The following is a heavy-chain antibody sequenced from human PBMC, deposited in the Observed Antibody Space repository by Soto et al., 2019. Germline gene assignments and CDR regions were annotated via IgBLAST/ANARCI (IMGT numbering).Heavy chain of an antibody. D-gene: IGHD3-3*01. CDR1: GGSISSSSYY. V-gene: IGHV4-39*01. CDR3: ARNDFWSGYHRNWFDP. Sequence: PSETLSLTCTVSGGSISSSSYYWGWIRQPPGKGLEWIGSIYYSGSTYYNPSLKSRVTISVDTSKNQFSLKLSSVTAADTAVYYCARNDFWSGYHRNWFDPWGQGTLVTVSS. CDR2: IYYSGST. J-gene: IGHJ5*02.